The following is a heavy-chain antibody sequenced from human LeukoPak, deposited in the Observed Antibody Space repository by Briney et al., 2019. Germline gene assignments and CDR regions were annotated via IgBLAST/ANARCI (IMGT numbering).Heavy chain of an antibody. Sequence: ASVKVSCKASGYTFSDYYIHWVRQAPGQGLEWMGWINPNSGGTNYAQKFQGWVTMTRDTSISTAYMELSRLRSDDTAVYYCARGPPYYYDSSGYYDDAFDIWGQGTMVTVSS. CDR1: GYTFSDYY. V-gene: IGHV1-2*04. CDR3: ARGPPYYYDSSGYYDDAFDI. CDR2: INPNSGGT. D-gene: IGHD3-22*01. J-gene: IGHJ3*02.